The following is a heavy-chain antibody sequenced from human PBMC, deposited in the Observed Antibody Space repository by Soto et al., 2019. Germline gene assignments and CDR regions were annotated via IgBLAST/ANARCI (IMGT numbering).Heavy chain of an antibody. CDR3: ARPTTASLYFDY. D-gene: IGHD5-12*01. CDR2: IYPGDSDT. CDR1: GYSFTNYW. Sequence: GESLKISCQVSGYSFTNYWIGWVRQLPGKGLEWMGTIYPGDSDTKYSQSFRGQVTISADNSISTAYLQWSSLKASDPAVYYCARPTTASLYFDYWGQGTLVTVSS. J-gene: IGHJ4*02. V-gene: IGHV5-51*01.